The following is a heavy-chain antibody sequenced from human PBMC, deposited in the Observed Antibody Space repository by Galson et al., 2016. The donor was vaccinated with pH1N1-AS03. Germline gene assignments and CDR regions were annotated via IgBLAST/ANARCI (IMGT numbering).Heavy chain of an antibody. Sequence: SLRLSCAASGFTFSGYWMSWVRQDPGKGLEWVAHIKQDGSEKYYVDSVKGRFTISRDNAKNSLYLQMNSLRAEDTAVYYCARVPYSYGMNVWGQGTTVTVSS. CDR2: IKQDGSEK. CDR1: GFTFSGYW. V-gene: IGHV3-7*01. J-gene: IGHJ6*02. CDR3: ARVPYSYGMNV.